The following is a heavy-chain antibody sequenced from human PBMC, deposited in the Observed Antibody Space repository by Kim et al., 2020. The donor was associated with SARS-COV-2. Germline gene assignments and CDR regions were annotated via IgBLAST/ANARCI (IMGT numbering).Heavy chain of an antibody. J-gene: IGHJ4*02. V-gene: IGHV3-30*01. CDR2: YDGSNK. Sequence: YDGSNKDYADSVKGRFTISRDNSKNTLYLQMNSLRAEDTAVYYCARGLFDYWGQGTLVTVSS. CDR3: ARGLFDY.